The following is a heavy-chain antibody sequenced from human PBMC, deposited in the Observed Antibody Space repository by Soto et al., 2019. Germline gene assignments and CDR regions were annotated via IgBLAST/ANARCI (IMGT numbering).Heavy chain of an antibody. CDR1: GFTFDDYG. V-gene: IGHV3-20*01. CDR2: ITWNGGST. CDR3: ERDERVGCSGGRCYSGFELHLRDVEYYYYMDV. J-gene: IGHJ6*03. Sequence: EVQLVESGGGLVRPGGSLRLSCAASGFTFDDYGMSWVRQAPGKGLEWVSGITWNGGSTCYADSVKGRFTISRDNARNSLDLQMNSRRDVDEALYHCERDERVGCSGGRCYSGFELHLRDVEYYYYMDVLGTGTTVHGSS. D-gene: IGHD2-15*01.